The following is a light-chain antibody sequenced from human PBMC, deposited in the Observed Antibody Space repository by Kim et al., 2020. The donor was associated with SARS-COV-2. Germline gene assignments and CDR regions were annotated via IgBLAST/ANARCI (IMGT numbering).Light chain of an antibody. J-gene: IGKJ4*01. CDR1: QAIPNY. CDR3: QQLNSYPRT. CDR2: AAS. V-gene: IGKV1-9*01. Sequence: DIQLTQSPSFLSASVGDRVTITCRASQAIPNYLAWYQQMPGKAPRLLIYAASTLQSGVPSRFCGSGSGTEFTLTITSLQPEDFATYYCQQLNSYPRTFGGGTKVDIK.